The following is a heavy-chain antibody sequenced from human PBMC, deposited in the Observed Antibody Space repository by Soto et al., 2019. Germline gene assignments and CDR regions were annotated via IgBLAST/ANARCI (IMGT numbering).Heavy chain of an antibody. J-gene: IGHJ5*02. CDR3: ARGGYDFRSGYINWFDP. CDR2: IHYSGTT. D-gene: IGHD3-3*01. Sequence: SETLSLTCTVSGTSISSYYWSWIRQPPGKGLEWIANIHYSGTTNYNPSLASRVALSVDTSKNQFSLKLSSVTAADTAVYYCARGGYDFRSGYINWFDPWGQGTLVTVSS. CDR1: GTSISSYY. V-gene: IGHV4-59*12.